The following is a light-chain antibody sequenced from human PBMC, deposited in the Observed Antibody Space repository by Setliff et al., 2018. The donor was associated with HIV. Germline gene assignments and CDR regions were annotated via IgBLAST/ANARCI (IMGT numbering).Light chain of an antibody. V-gene: IGLV6-57*01. CDR2: EYH. CDR1: SGSIAANS. Sequence: NFMLTQPHSVSESPGKTVTISCTRNSGSIAANSVHWYQQRPGSSPTPVIYEYHQRPSGVPDRFSGYVDGSSNSASLTISGLKTEDEADYYCQSYDNTKNIVSVGGGTK. CDR3: QSYDNTKNIVS. J-gene: IGLJ2*01.